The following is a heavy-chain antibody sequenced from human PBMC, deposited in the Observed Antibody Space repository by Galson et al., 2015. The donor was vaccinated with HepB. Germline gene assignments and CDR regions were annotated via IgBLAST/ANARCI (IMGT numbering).Heavy chain of an antibody. D-gene: IGHD3-3*01. J-gene: IGHJ6*02. Sequence: SETLSLTCTVSGGSISSYYWNWIRQPPGKGLEWIGHIYYSGSTNYKPSLKSRVTISVDTSMNQFFLKLSSMTAADTAVYYCARSRNDFWSGYTVGYTMDVWGQGTTVTVSS. CDR3: ARSRNDFWSGYTVGYTMDV. CDR1: GGSISSYY. CDR2: IYYSGST. V-gene: IGHV4-59*08.